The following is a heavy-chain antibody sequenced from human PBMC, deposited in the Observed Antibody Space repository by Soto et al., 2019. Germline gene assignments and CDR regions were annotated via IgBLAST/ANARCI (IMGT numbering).Heavy chain of an antibody. Sequence: LRLSCAASGFTVSSGHMTWVRQTPGKGLEWVSLINGDDTTYYADSVKGRFTISRDNSKNTLFLRMNSLRVEDTAVYYCARVYGDFPSWFDPWGQGTLVTVSS. D-gene: IGHD4-17*01. V-gene: IGHV3-53*01. CDR1: GFTVSSGH. CDR2: INGDDTT. J-gene: IGHJ5*01. CDR3: ARVYGDFPSWFDP.